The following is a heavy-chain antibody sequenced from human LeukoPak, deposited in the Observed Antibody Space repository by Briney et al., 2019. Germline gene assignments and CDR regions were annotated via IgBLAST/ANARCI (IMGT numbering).Heavy chain of an antibody. CDR1: GLTFSSHG. V-gene: IGHV3-33*01. CDR3: ARAPYGNDAFDI. CDR2: IWYDGSNK. J-gene: IGHJ3*02. Sequence: GGSLRLSCAASGLTFSSHGMLWVRQAPDKGLEWVALIWYDGSNKYYADSVKGRFTISRDNAKNSLYLQMNSLRAGDTAVYYCARAPYGNDAFDIWGQGTMVTVSS. D-gene: IGHD4-17*01.